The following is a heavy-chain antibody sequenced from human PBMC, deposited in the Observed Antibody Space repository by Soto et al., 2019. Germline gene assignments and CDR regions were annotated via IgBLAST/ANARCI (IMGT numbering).Heavy chain of an antibody. CDR1: GFTFSTYA. Sequence: GWSLRLSCLASGFTFSTYAMSWVRQAPGKGLEWVSALTPSGGSTYYADSVKGRFTISRDNSMNALYLQMNSLRIEDTAVYYCAHPRGYGVFDAYDIWGQGTMVTVSS. V-gene: IGHV3-23*01. CDR2: LTPSGGST. D-gene: IGHD4-17*01. J-gene: IGHJ3*02. CDR3: AHPRGYGVFDAYDI.